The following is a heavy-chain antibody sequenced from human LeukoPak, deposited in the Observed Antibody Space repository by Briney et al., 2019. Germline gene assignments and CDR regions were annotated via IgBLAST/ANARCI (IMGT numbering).Heavy chain of an antibody. CDR2: IIPIFGTA. CDR3: ARGPRITMIGGSFDY. Sequence: SVKVSCKASGGTFSSYAISWVRQAPGRGLEWMGRIIPIFGTANYAQKFQGRVTITTDESTSTAYMELSSLRSEDTAVYYCARGPRITMIGGSFDYWGQGTLVTVSS. V-gene: IGHV1-69*05. J-gene: IGHJ4*02. D-gene: IGHD3-22*01. CDR1: GGTFSSYA.